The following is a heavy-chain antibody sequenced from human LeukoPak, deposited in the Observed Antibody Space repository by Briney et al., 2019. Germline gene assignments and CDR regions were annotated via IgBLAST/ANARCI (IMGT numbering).Heavy chain of an antibody. V-gene: IGHV1-69*05. CDR2: IIPIFGTA. CDR1: GGTFSSYA. Sequence: SVKVSRKASGGTFSSYAISWVRQAPGQGLEWMGRIIPIFGTANYAQKFQGRVTITTDESTSTAYMELSSLRSEDTAVYYCARMRRSSSWYQPHLFDYWGQGTLVTVSS. J-gene: IGHJ4*02. D-gene: IGHD6-13*01. CDR3: ARMRRSSSWYQPHLFDY.